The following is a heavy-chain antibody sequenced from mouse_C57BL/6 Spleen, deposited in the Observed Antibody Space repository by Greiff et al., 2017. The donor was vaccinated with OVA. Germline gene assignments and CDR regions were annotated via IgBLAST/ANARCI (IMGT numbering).Heavy chain of an antibody. CDR3: ANGNAAMDY. J-gene: IGHJ4*01. V-gene: IGHV1-66*01. CDR2: IYPGSGNT. D-gene: IGHD2-1*01. Sequence: VQLQQSGPELVKPGASVKISCKASGYSFTSYYIHWVKQRPGQGLEWIGWIYPGSGNTKYNEKFKGKAPLTSDTSSSTAYMQLSSLTSEDSGVYCCANGNAAMDYWGQGTSVTVSS. CDR1: GYSFTSYY.